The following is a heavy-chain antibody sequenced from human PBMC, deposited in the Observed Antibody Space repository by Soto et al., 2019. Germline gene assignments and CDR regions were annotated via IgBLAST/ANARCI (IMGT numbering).Heavy chain of an antibody. CDR3: ARNRQYCSDNTCTRGFDY. D-gene: IGHD2-15*01. CDR1: GGSISSGGFC. Sequence: PSETLSLTCAVSGGSISSGGFCWSWVRQHPGKGLEWIGYISHTGITYYNPSLKSRVTISVDTSTNQFSLKLTSVTAADTAVYYCARNRQYCSDNTCTRGFDYWGQGTLVTVSS. V-gene: IGHV4-31*11. J-gene: IGHJ4*02. CDR2: ISHTGIT.